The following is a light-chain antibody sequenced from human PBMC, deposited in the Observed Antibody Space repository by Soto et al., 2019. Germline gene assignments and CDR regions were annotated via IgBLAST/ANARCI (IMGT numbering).Light chain of an antibody. Sequence: EIVLTQSPGTLSLPPGERATLSCRASQSVSSSYLAWYQQKPGQAPRLLIYGASSRATGIPDRFGGSGSGTDFTLTISRLEPEDFAVYYCQQYGSSPPFTFGQGTKVDI. CDR3: QQYGSSPPFT. CDR2: GAS. J-gene: IGKJ1*01. V-gene: IGKV3-20*01. CDR1: QSVSSSY.